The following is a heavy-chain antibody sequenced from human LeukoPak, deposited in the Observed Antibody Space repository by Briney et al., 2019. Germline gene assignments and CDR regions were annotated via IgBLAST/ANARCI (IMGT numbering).Heavy chain of an antibody. CDR3: ARGPRITMVRGGQWYYYMDV. CDR1: GYTFTSYY. D-gene: IGHD3-10*01. J-gene: IGHJ6*03. CDR2: INPSGGGT. V-gene: IGHV1-46*01. Sequence: GASVKVSCKASGYTFTSYYIHWVRQAPGQGLEWMGLINPSGGGTNYAQKFQGRVTMTRDTSTSTVYMELSSLRSEDTAVYYCARGPRITMVRGGQWYYYMDVWGKGTTVTISS.